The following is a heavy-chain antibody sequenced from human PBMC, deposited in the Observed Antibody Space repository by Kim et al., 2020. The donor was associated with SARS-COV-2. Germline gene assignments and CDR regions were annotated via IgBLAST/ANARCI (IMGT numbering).Heavy chain of an antibody. CDR3: ASNLRYFDWLLN. Sequence: NYAQKFQGRVTITADESTSTAYMELSSLRSEDTAVCYCASNLRYFDWLLNWGQGTLVTVSS. J-gene: IGHJ4*02. D-gene: IGHD3-9*01. V-gene: IGHV1-69*01.